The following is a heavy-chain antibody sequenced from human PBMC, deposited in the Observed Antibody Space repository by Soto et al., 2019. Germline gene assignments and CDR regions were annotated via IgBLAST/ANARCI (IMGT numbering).Heavy chain of an antibody. Sequence: QVQLIQSAGEVKKPGASVKVSCKASGYTVTNYVIHWIRQAPGQGLEWMAWISPLKGNTNYAQKVQGRFTVTTDTSTNTVYVHLSGRRSDDTALYVCARSGEHPFDHWGQGSLVTVSS. J-gene: IGHJ4*02. D-gene: IGHD6-25*01. CDR3: ARSGEHPFDH. V-gene: IGHV1-18*01. CDR1: GYTVTNYV. CDR2: ISPLKGNT.